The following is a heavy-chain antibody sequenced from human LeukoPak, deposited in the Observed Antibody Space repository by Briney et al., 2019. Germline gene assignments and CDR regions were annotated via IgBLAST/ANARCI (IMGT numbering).Heavy chain of an antibody. Sequence: GGSLRLSCAASGFTFSSYGMSWVRQAPGKGLEWVSAISGSGGSTYYADSVKGRFTISRDNSKNTLYLQMNSLRAEDTAVYYCAKERITMIVVVIRGNDAFDIWGQGTMVTVSS. V-gene: IGHV3-23*01. D-gene: IGHD3-22*01. J-gene: IGHJ3*02. CDR1: GFTFSSYG. CDR3: AKERITMIVVVIRGNDAFDI. CDR2: ISGSGGST.